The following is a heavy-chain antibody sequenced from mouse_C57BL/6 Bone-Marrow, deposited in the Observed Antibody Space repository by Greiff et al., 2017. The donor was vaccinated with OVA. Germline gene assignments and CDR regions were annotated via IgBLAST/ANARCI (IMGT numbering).Heavy chain of an antibody. CDR2: INYDGSST. Sequence: EVKLVESEGGLVQPGSSMKLSCTASGFTFSDYYMAWVRQVPEKGLEWVANINYDGSSTYYLDSLKSRFIISRDNAKNILYLQMSSLKSEDTATYYRAREDYGRRYFDVWGTGTTVTVSS. D-gene: IGHD1-1*01. V-gene: IGHV5-16*01. J-gene: IGHJ1*03. CDR3: AREDYGRRYFDV. CDR1: GFTFSDYY.